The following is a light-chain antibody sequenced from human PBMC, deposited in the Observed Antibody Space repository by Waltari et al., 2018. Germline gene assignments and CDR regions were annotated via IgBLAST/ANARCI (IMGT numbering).Light chain of an antibody. Sequence: QSALTQPASVSGSPGQSFTVSCIGTRNDIGSYNFVSWFQQHPGRAPKLMIYDVSERPLGVSNRFSGSKSGNTASLTISGLQAEDEADYYCFSYAGSNSFAFGGGTRVTVL. CDR2: DVS. V-gene: IGLV2-23*02. CDR1: RNDIGSYNF. J-gene: IGLJ2*01. CDR3: FSYAGSNSFA.